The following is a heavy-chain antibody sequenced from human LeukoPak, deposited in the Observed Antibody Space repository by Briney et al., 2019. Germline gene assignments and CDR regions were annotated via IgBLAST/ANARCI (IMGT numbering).Heavy chain of an antibody. CDR3: AKRGVVIRVILVGFHKEAYYFDS. V-gene: IGHV3-23*01. CDR1: GITLSNYA. Sequence: GGSLRLSCAVSGITLSNYAMSWVRKAPGKGLEWVAGISGSGGGTNYADSVKGGFTISRDNPKNTLYLQMNNLSADDTAVYFCAKRGVVIRVILVGFHKEAYYFDSWGQGALVTVSS. D-gene: IGHD3-10*01. J-gene: IGHJ4*02. CDR2: ISGSGGGT.